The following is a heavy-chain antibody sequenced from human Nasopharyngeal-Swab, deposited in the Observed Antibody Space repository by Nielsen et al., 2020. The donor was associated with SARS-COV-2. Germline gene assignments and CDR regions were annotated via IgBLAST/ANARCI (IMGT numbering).Heavy chain of an antibody. CDR3: ARGLAGSIAGAYYYDSSGYYYFYYFDY. J-gene: IGHJ4*02. CDR2: IIPIFGTA. D-gene: IGHD3-22*01. Sequence: WVRQAPGQGLEWMGGIIPIFGTANYAQKFQGGVTITADESTSTAYMELSSLRSEDTAVYYCARGLAGSIAGAYYYDSSGYYYFYYFDYWGQGTLVTVSS. V-gene: IGHV1-69*01.